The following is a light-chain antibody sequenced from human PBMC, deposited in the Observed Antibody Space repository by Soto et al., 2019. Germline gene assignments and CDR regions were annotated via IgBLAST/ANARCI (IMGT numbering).Light chain of an antibody. J-gene: IGKJ1*01. Sequence: ETVLTQSPATLSLSPGERATLPCRASQSVSSYLAWYQQKPGQAPRLLIYDASNRATGIPARFSGSGSGTDFTLTISSLEPEDFAVYYCQQRSNWPWTFGQGTKVDIK. CDR1: QSVSSY. V-gene: IGKV3-11*01. CDR2: DAS. CDR3: QQRSNWPWT.